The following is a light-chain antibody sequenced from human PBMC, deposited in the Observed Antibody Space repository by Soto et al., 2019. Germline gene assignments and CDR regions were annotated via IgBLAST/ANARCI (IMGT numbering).Light chain of an antibody. Sequence: QSALTQPASVSGSPGQSITISFTGTSSDVGGYNYVSWYQQHPGKAPKLMIYEVSNRPSGVSNRFSGSKSGNTASLTISGLQAEDEADYYCSSYTSRSALVFGRGTQLTVL. V-gene: IGLV2-14*01. CDR1: SSDVGGYNY. J-gene: IGLJ3*02. CDR3: SSYTSRSALV. CDR2: EVS.